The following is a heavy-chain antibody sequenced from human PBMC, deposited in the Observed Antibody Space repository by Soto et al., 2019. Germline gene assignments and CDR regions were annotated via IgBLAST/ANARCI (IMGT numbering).Heavy chain of an antibody. D-gene: IGHD6-19*01. J-gene: IGHJ4*02. CDR3: VGVGRYIV. CDR1: GFTFSNYH. CDR2: ISGSGSTI. Sequence: QVQLVESGGGLVRPGGSLRLSCTASGFTFSNYHMTWIRQAPGKGLEWVSYISGSGSTIYNADSVKGRFTVSRDNAKNSLYLEMNSLRAEDTAVYYCVGVGRYIVWGQGTLVTVSS. V-gene: IGHV3-11*01.